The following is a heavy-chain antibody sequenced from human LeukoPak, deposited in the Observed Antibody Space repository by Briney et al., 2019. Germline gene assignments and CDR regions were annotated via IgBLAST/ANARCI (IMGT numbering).Heavy chain of an antibody. J-gene: IGHJ5*02. CDR3: AKGRRNNVRGDDP. Sequence: GGSLRLSCAASGFIFSSYAMSWVRLAPGKGPEWVSVISGGGASTYYADSVKGRFTISRDNSKNTLYLQMNNLRGEDTDVYYCAKGRRNNVRGDDPWGQGTLVTVSS. CDR2: ISGGGAST. CDR1: GFIFSSYA. V-gene: IGHV3-23*01. D-gene: IGHD2-8*01.